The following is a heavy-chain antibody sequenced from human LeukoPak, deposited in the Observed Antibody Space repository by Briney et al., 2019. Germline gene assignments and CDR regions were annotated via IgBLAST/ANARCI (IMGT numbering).Heavy chain of an antibody. V-gene: IGHV1-8*01. CDR2: MKLNSGNT. D-gene: IGHD6-13*01. J-gene: IGHJ3*02. CDR3: ATGAAAVIDAFDI. CDR1: GYTFTSYD. Sequence: ASVKVSCKASGYTFTSYDINWVRQAPGQGLEWMGWMKLNSGNTGYAQKFQGRVTMTRNTSISTAYMELSSLRSEDTAVYYCATGAAAVIDAFDIWGQGTMVTVSS.